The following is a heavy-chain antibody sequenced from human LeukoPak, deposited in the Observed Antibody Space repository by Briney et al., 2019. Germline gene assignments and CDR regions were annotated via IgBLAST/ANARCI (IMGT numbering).Heavy chain of an antibody. CDR3: AKEKTVTSTPFDY. Sequence: GGSLRLSCAASGFTFDDYVMHWVRQAPGKGLEWVSLISGDGGSTYYADSVRGRFTISRDDSKNSLYLQMNSLRTEDTALYYCAKEKTVTSTPFDYWGQGTLVTVSS. D-gene: IGHD4-11*01. CDR2: ISGDGGST. J-gene: IGHJ4*02. CDR1: GFTFDDYV. V-gene: IGHV3-43*02.